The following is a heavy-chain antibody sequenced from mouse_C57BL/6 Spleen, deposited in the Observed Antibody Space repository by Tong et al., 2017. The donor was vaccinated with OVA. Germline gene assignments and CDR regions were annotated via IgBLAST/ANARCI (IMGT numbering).Heavy chain of an antibody. D-gene: IGHD1-1*01. Sequence: EVQLQESGGGLVKPGGSLKLSCAASGFTFSDYGMHWVRQAPEKGLEWVAYISSGSSTIYYADTVKGRFTISRDNAKNTLFLQMTSLRSEDTAMYYCAINYGSSPFAYWGQGTLVTVSA. J-gene: IGHJ3*01. V-gene: IGHV5-17*01. CDR3: AINYGSSPFAY. CDR1: GFTFSDYG. CDR2: ISSGSSTI.